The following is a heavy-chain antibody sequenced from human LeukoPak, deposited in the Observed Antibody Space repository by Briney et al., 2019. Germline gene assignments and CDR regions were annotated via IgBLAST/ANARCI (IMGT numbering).Heavy chain of an antibody. CDR1: GGTFSTYA. J-gene: IGHJ6*03. CDR2: ITPIFGTP. Sequence: EASVKVSCKASGGTFSTYAISWVRQAPGQGLEWMGGITPIFGTPNYAQKFQGRVTITADKSTSTAFMELSSLRSEDTAVYYCARGPEPHYYYYYYMDVWGKGTTVTVSS. CDR3: ARGPEPHYYYYYYMDV. D-gene: IGHD1-14*01. V-gene: IGHV1-69*06.